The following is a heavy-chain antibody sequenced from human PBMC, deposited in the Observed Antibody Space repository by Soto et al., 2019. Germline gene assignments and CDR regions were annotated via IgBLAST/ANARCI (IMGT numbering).Heavy chain of an antibody. Sequence: SVKVSCKASGGTFSSYSINWVRQAPGQGLEWMGEIIPIFGTANYAQKFQGRVTITADESTSTAYMELSSLRSEDTAVYYCARDGGRHSGGVDYWGQGTLVTVSS. J-gene: IGHJ4*02. CDR3: ARDGGRHSGGVDY. V-gene: IGHV1-69*13. D-gene: IGHD1-26*01. CDR1: GGTFSSYS. CDR2: IIPIFGTA.